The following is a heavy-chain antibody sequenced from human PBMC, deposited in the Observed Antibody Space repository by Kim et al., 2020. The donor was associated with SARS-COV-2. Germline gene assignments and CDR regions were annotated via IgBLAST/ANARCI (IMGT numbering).Heavy chain of an antibody. CDR3: ARRGLGYCSGGSCYSGFDS. Sequence: SETLSLTCTVSGGSISSYYWSWIRQPPGKGLEWIGYIYYSGSTNYNPSLKSRVTISVDTSKNQFSLKLSSVTAADTAAYYCARRGLGYCSGGSCYSGFDSWGQGTLVSVSS. CDR2: IYYSGST. J-gene: IGHJ4*02. V-gene: IGHV4-59*08. D-gene: IGHD2-15*01. CDR1: GGSISSYY.